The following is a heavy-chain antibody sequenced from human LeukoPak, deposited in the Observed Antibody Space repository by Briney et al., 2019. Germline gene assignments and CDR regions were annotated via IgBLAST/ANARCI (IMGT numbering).Heavy chain of an antibody. CDR1: GFTFSNYA. Sequence: PGGSLRLSCAASGFTFSNYAMHWVRQAPGKGLEWVAAISYDGSNKYYADSVKGRFTISRDNSKNTLDLQMNSLRAEDTAVYYCSSTYIVLMIYAMPEYWGQGTLVTVSS. CDR3: SSTYIVLMIYAMPEY. CDR2: ISYDGSNK. V-gene: IGHV3-30-3*01. J-gene: IGHJ4*02. D-gene: IGHD2-8*01.